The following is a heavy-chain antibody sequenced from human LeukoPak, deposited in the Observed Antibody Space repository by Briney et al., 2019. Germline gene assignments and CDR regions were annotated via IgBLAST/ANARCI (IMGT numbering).Heavy chain of an antibody. CDR2: INPNSGGT. V-gene: IGHV1/OR15-1*04. Sequence: ASVKVSCKASGYIFTDYYMHWVRQAPGQELGWMGRINPNSGGTNYAQKLQGRVTMTTDTSTSTAYMELRSLRSDDTAVYYCARTSHYVDIAATIPYGIYYFDYWGQGTLVTVSS. J-gene: IGHJ4*02. CDR3: ARTSHYVDIAATIPYGIYYFDY. CDR1: GYIFTDYY. D-gene: IGHD5-12*01.